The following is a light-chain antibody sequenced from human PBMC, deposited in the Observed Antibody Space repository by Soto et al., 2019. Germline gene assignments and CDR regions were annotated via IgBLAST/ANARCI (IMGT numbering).Light chain of an antibody. CDR1: QSISGS. CDR3: QQYNGYWT. J-gene: IGKJ1*01. Sequence: DIQMTQSPSTLSASVGDRVTITCRASQSISGSWAWYQQKPGKAPNLLIYDATNLKSGVQSRFSGSGSGTEYTLTISSLQPDDSASYYCQQYNGYWTFGQGTRVEIK. CDR2: DAT. V-gene: IGKV1-5*03.